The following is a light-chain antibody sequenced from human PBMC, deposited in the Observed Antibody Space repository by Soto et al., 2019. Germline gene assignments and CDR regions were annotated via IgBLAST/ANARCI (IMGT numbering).Light chain of an antibody. CDR2: GAS. CDR1: QSVSSK. CDR3: QQYNDWPPA. V-gene: IGKV3-15*01. Sequence: ETVMTQSPATLSLSPGERATLSCRASQSVSSKLVWYQQKPGQAPRFLIYGASTRATGIPARFRGSGSGTEFTLTIDSLQSEDFAVYYCQQYNDWPPALGGGTKVEIK. J-gene: IGKJ4*01.